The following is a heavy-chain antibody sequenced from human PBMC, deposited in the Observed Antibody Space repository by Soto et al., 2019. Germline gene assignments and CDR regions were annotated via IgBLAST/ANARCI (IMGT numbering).Heavy chain of an antibody. Sequence: QVQLQESGPGLVKPSETLSLTCTVSGVSISNYYWSWIRQPPGKGLEWIGYIYYSGSTRYNPSLKSRVTISVDTSKNQFSLKLSSVTAADTAVYYCARHGPIAAAGTVFDYWGQGTLVTVSS. CDR1: GVSISNYY. D-gene: IGHD6-13*01. CDR2: IYYSGST. V-gene: IGHV4-59*08. J-gene: IGHJ4*02. CDR3: ARHGPIAAAGTVFDY.